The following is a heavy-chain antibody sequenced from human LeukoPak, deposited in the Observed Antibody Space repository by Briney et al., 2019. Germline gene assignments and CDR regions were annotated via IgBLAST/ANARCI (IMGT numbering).Heavy chain of an antibody. CDR3: ARRAAALDS. CDR1: GASISRYY. J-gene: IGHJ4*02. Sequence: SETLSLTCSVSGASISRYYWSWIRQPPGKGLEWIGYFHHSGDTNYSPSLSSRITMSVDTSKNQFSLRLNSVTAADTAIYYCARRAAALDSWGQGTLVTVSS. V-gene: IGHV4-59*12. D-gene: IGHD6-13*01. CDR2: FHHSGDT.